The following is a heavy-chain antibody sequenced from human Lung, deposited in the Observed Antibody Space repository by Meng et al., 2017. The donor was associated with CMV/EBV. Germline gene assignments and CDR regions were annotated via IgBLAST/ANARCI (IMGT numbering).Heavy chain of an antibody. CDR3: ARDPDPYYDILTGYSDDAFDI. V-gene: IGHV3-21*01. J-gene: IGHJ3*02. CDR1: GFTFSSYS. D-gene: IGHD3-9*01. Sequence: GESXKISCAASGFTFSSYSMNWVRQAPGKGLEWVSSISSSSSYIYYADSVKGRFTISRDNAKNSLYLQMNSLRAEDTAVYYCARDPDPYYDILTGYSDDAFDIWXQGTMVTVSS. CDR2: ISSSSSYI.